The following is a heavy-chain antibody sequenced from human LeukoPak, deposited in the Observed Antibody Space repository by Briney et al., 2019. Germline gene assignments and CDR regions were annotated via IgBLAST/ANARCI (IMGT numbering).Heavy chain of an antibody. CDR2: IKKDVGEK. V-gene: IGHV3-7*03. CDR3: ARGSRVQLWLTVAGPYYFDY. Sequence: GGSLRLSCAASGFTFSSHWMTWIRQAPGKGLEWVASIKKDVGEKFYVDSVKGRFTISRDNSKNTLYLQMNSLRAEDTAVYYCARGSRVQLWLTVAGPYYFDYWGQGTLVTVSS. CDR1: GFTFSSHW. J-gene: IGHJ4*02. D-gene: IGHD5-18*01.